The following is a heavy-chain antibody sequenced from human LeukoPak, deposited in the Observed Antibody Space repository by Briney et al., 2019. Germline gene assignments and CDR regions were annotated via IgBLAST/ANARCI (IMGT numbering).Heavy chain of an antibody. V-gene: IGHV4-39*01. CDR1: GGSISSSSYY. CDR3: ARHPAANYYYYYGMDV. CDR2: IYYSGST. J-gene: IGHJ6*02. Sequence: SETLSLTCTVSGGSISSSSYYWGWIRQPPGEGLEWIGSIYYSGSTYYNPSLKSRVTISVDTSKNQFSLKLSSVTAADTAVYYCARHPAANYYYYYGMDVWGQGTTVTVSS.